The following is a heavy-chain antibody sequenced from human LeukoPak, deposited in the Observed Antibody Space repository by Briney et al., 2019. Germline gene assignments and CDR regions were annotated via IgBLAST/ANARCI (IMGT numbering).Heavy chain of an antibody. J-gene: IGHJ4*02. D-gene: IGHD6-19*01. Sequence: GGSLRLSCAASGFTFSSYWMSWVRQAPGKGLEWVANIKQDGSEKYYVDSLKGRFTISRDNAKNSLYLQMNSLTAEDTATYYCARSLRVAVAASYWGQGTLVTVSS. CDR3: ARSLRVAVAASY. CDR2: IKQDGSEK. V-gene: IGHV3-7*01. CDR1: GFTFSSYW.